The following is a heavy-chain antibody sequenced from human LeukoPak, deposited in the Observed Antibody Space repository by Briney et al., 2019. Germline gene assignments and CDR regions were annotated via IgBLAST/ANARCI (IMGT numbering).Heavy chain of an antibody. CDR2: INHDGIIT. V-gene: IGHV3-74*01. Sequence: GGSLRLSCATSGFTFIPFGMNWFRKAPGKGLVWVSRINHDGIITNYADSVKGRFTISRDNAKNTLYLQMNSLSAEDTAVYYCAKNGDRGAYCSGGTCYPYYYYYMDVWGKGTTVTISS. D-gene: IGHD2-15*01. J-gene: IGHJ6*03. CDR3: AKNGDRGAYCSGGTCYPYYYYYMDV. CDR1: GFTFIPFG.